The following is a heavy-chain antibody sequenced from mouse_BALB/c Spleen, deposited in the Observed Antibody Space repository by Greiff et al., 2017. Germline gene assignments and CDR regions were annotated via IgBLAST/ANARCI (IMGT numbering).Heavy chain of an antibody. J-gene: IGHJ4*01. Sequence: VQLQQPGAELVKPGASVKMSCKASGYTFTSYWMHWVKQRPGQGLEWIGTIDPSDSYTSYNQKFKGKATLTVDTSSSTAYMQLSSLTSEDSAVYYCTRSGLYAMDYWGQGTSVTVSS. D-gene: IGHD3-1*01. CDR1: GYTFTSYW. CDR2: IDPSDSYT. V-gene: IGHV1S127*01. CDR3: TRSGLYAMDY.